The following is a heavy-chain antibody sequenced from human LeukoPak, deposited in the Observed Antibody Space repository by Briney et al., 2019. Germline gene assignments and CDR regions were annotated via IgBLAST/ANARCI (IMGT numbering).Heavy chain of an antibody. CDR2: IIPIFGTA. CDR3: ARGYCSSTSCYDGSYYYYMDV. CDR1: GYTFTSYD. D-gene: IGHD2-2*01. Sequence: SVKVSCKASGYTFTSYDINWVRQAPGQGLEWMGGIIPIFGTANYAQKFQGRVTITADESTSTAYMELSSLRSEDTAVYYCARGYCSSTSCYDGSYYYYMDVWGKGTTVTVSS. J-gene: IGHJ6*03. V-gene: IGHV1-69*13.